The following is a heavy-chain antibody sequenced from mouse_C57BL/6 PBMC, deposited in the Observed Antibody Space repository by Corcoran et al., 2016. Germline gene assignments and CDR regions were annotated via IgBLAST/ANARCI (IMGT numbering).Heavy chain of an antibody. CDR1: GYTFTTYG. Sequence: QIQLVQSGPELKKPGETVKISCKASGYTFTTYGMSWVKQAPGKGLKWMGWINTYSGVPTYADDFKGRFAFSLETSASTAYLQINNLKNEDTATYFCARSGYSNSYFDYWGQGTTLTVSS. V-gene: IGHV9-3*01. D-gene: IGHD2-5*01. CDR2: INTYSGVP. CDR3: ARSGYSNSYFDY. J-gene: IGHJ2*01.